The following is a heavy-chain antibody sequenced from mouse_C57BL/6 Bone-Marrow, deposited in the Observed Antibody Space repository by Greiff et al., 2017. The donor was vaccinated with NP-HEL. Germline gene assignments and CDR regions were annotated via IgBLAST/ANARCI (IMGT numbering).Heavy chain of an antibody. V-gene: IGHV1-50*01. CDR2: IDPSDSYP. CDR1: GYTFTSYW. Sequence: QVQLQQPGDELVKPGASVKLSCKASGYTFTSYWMQWVNQRPGQGLEWIGEIDPSDSYPNYNQKFKGKATLTVDTSSSTASMQLSSLTSEDSAVYYCARHGSSPFAYWGQGTLVTVSA. CDR3: ARHGSSPFAY. D-gene: IGHD1-1*01. J-gene: IGHJ3*01.